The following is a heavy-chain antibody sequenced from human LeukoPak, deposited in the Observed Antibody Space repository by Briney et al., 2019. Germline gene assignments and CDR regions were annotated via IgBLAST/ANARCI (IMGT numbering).Heavy chain of an antibody. V-gene: IGHV1-8*01. Sequence: ASVKVSCKASGYTFTSYDINWVRQATGQGLEWMGWMNPNSGNTGYAQKFQGRVTMTRNTSINTAYMELSSLRSEDTAVYYCARGAGYSGYDSLDYWGQGTLVTVSS. J-gene: IGHJ4*02. CDR3: ARGAGYSGYDSLDY. CDR2: MNPNSGNT. D-gene: IGHD5-12*01. CDR1: GYTFTSYD.